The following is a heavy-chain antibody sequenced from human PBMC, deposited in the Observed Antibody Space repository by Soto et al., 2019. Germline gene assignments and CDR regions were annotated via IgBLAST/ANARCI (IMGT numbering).Heavy chain of an antibody. CDR3: ASSSIAARADPPDAFDI. CDR1: GFTFSSYA. CDR2: ISGSGGST. D-gene: IGHD6-6*01. J-gene: IGHJ3*02. Sequence: EVQLLESGGGLVQPGGSLRLSCAASGFTFSSYAMSWVRQAPGKGLEWVSAISGSGGSTYYADSVKGRFTISRDNSKNTLYLHMNGLRAEATAVYYCASSSIAARADPPDAFDIWGQGTMVTVSS. V-gene: IGHV3-23*01.